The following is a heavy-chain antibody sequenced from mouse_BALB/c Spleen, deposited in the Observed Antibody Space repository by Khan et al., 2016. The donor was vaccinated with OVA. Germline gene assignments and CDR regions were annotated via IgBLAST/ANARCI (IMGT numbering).Heavy chain of an antibody. D-gene: IGHD2-2*01. CDR3: ARGGYEGFAY. Sequence: QVQLQQSGGDLMKPGASVKISCKATGYTFSSYWIEWVKQRPGHGLEWIGQIFPGSVSTTYNEKFKGKATFTADTSSNTDYMQLSSLTSEDSAVYYCARGGYEGFAYWGQGTLVTVSA. V-gene: IGHV1-9*01. CDR1: GYTFSSYW. CDR2: IFPGSVST. J-gene: IGHJ3*01.